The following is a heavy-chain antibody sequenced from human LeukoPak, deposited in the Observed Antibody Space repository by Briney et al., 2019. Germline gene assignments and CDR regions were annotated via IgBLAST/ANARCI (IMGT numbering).Heavy chain of an antibody. J-gene: IGHJ3*02. CDR1: GYSISSGCY. Sequence: PSETLSLTCAVSGYSISSGCYWGWIRQPTGKGLEWIGSIYHSGSTYYNPSLKSRVTISVDTSKNQFSLKLSSVTAADTAVYYCARLWGIWGQGTMVTVSS. V-gene: IGHV4-38-2*01. D-gene: IGHD3-16*01. CDR3: ARLWGI. CDR2: IYHSGST.